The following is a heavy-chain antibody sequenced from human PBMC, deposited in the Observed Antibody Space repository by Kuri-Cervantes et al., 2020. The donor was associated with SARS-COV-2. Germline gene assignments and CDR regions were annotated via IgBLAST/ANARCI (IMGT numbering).Heavy chain of an antibody. J-gene: IGHJ5*02. CDR3: ARGHTSSSWDNWFDP. CDR2: ISAYNGNT. Sequence: ASVKVSCKASGYTFTGYYIHWVRQAPGQGLEWMGWISAYNGNTNYAQKLQGRVTMTTDTSTSTAYMELRSLRSDDTAVYYCARGHTSSSWDNWFDPWGQGTLVTVSS. CDR1: GYTFTGYY. V-gene: IGHV1-18*04. D-gene: IGHD6-13*01.